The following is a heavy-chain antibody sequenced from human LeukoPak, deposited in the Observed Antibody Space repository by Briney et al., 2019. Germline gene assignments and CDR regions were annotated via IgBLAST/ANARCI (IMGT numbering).Heavy chain of an antibody. V-gene: IGHV3-23*01. CDR2: IVGRAGDT. CDR3: AKDYYASGT. CDR1: GITFSTSP. J-gene: IGHJ4*02. D-gene: IGHD3-10*01. Sequence: GGSLRLSCEASGITFSTSPMNWVRQAPGKGLEWVSTIVGRAGDTYYTDSVKGRFTISRDNSKNTLYLQMNSLRAEDTAVYFCAKDYYASGTWGQGTLVTVSS.